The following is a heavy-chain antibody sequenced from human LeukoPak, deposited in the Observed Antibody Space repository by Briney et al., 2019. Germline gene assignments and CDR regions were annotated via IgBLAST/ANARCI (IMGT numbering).Heavy chain of an antibody. J-gene: IGHJ4*02. D-gene: IGHD3-22*01. CDR1: GFTFSSYG. Sequence: GGSLRLSCAASGFTFSSYGMHWVRQAPGKGLEWVAFIRYDGSNKYYADSVKGRFTISKDNSKNTLYLQMNSLRAEDTAVYYCAKGDRELYYYDSSGRSGLDYWGQGTLVTVSS. V-gene: IGHV3-30*02. CDR3: AKGDRELYYYDSSGRSGLDY. CDR2: IRYDGSNK.